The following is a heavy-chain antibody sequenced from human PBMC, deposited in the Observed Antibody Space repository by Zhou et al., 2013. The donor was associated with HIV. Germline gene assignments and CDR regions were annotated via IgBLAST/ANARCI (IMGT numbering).Heavy chain of an antibody. J-gene: IGHJ4*02. Sequence: QVQLLQSGAEVKKPGASVKVSCQASGYTFNSYGINWVRQAPGQGLEWMGWISGNNGKTKYAQKFQGRVTMTTDTSTSTAYMEVRSLRSGDTAVYYCGRVLLDRSDYWGQGNPGHRLL. CDR1: GYTFNSYG. CDR3: GRVLLDRSDY. CDR2: ISGNNGKT. V-gene: IGHV1-18*01.